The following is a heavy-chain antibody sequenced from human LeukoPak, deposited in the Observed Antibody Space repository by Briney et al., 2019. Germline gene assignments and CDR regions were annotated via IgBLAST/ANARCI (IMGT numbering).Heavy chain of an antibody. CDR1: GFTFSSYA. Sequence: GRSLRLSCAASGFTFSSYARHWVRQAPGKGLEWVAVISYDGSNKYYADSVKGRFTISRDNSKNTLYLQMNSLRAEDTAVYYCARDGDYYDSSGFCPFDYWGQGTLVTVSS. V-gene: IGHV3-30-3*01. CDR3: ARDGDYYDSSGFCPFDY. D-gene: IGHD3-22*01. J-gene: IGHJ4*02. CDR2: ISYDGSNK.